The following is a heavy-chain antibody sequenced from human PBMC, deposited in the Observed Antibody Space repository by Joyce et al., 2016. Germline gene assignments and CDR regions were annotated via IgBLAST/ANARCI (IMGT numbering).Heavy chain of an antibody. CDR2: LSSSSSYI. V-gene: IGHV3-21*01. D-gene: IGHD2-8*01. CDR3: ARSSYTNGIFDY. CDR1: GFTFSSYS. Sequence: EVQLVESGGGLVKPGGSLRLSCAASGFTFSSYSMGWVRQAPGKGLAGVSFLSSSSSYIKYTDSVKGRFTISRDNAKNSLYLQMNSLRVEDTAVYYCARSSYTNGIFDYWGQGTLVTVSS. J-gene: IGHJ4*02.